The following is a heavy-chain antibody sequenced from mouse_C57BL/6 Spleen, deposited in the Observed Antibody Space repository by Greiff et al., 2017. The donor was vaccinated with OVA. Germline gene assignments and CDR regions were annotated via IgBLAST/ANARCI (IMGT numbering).Heavy chain of an antibody. J-gene: IGHJ1*03. D-gene: IGHD2-4*01. CDR3: ARSEDYDVGWYFDV. Sequence: QVQLKQSGAELARPGASVKLSCKASGYTFTSYGISWVKQRTGQGLEWIGEIYPRSGNTYYNEKFKGKATLTADKSSSTAYMELRSLTSEDSAVYFCARSEDYDVGWYFDVWGTGTTVTVSS. V-gene: IGHV1-81*01. CDR2: IYPRSGNT. CDR1: GYTFTSYG.